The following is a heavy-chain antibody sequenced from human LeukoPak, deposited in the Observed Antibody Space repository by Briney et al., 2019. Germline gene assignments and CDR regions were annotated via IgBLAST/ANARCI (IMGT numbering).Heavy chain of an antibody. CDR2: ISGSGGST. D-gene: IGHD2-15*01. V-gene: IGHV3-23*01. CDR1: GVTFSSYA. Sequence: GGSLRLSCAASGVTFSSYAMSWVRQAPGKGLEWVSAISGSGGSTYYADSVKGRFTVSRGNSKNTLYLQMNSLRAEDTAVYYCAKDHTRYCSGGSCSYFDYWGQGTLVTVSS. J-gene: IGHJ4*02. CDR3: AKDHTRYCSGGSCSYFDY.